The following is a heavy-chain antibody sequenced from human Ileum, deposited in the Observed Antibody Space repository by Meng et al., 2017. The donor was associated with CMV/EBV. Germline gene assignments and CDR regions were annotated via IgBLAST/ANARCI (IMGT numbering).Heavy chain of an antibody. CDR3: TRDAAARPLEY. J-gene: IGHJ4*02. Sequence: GYVSGGSITKSVCWGWGRRPPGEGLDWVAASFAVGVTAYNPALKSRVDIALDTPKNQFFLKVTSVTAADTAVYYCTRDAAARPLEYWGQGTLVTVSS. CDR2: SFAVGVT. CDR1: GGSITKSVC. D-gene: IGHD6-6*01. V-gene: IGHV4-4*02.